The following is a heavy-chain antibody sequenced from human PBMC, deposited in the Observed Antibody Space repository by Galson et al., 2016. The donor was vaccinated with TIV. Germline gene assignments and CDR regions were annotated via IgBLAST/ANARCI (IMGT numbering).Heavy chain of an antibody. Sequence: SLRLSCAASGFTFSGYAMSWVRQAPGKGLQWVSGITGNAVRTYYADSVKGRFTISRDNSKDTVYLQMNSLRAEDTAEYYCAKRDYYQSTDYFPLFDYWGQGSLVTVSS. CDR3: AKRDYYQSTDYFPLFDY. CDR1: GFTFSGYA. J-gene: IGHJ4*02. CDR2: ITGNAVRT. D-gene: IGHD3-10*01. V-gene: IGHV3-23*01.